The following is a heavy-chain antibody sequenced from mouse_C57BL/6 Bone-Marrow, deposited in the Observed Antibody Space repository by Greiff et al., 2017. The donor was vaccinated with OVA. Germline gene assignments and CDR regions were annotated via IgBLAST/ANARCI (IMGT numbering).Heavy chain of an antibody. CDR2: IDPSDSYT. CDR3: ARGGWLRAMDY. CDR1: GYTFTSYW. D-gene: IGHD2-2*01. J-gene: IGHJ4*01. Sequence: VQLQQPGAELVRPGTSVKLSCKASGYTFTSYWMHWVKQRPGQGLEWIGVIDPSDSYTNYNQKFKGKATLTVDTSSSTAYMQLSSLTSEDSAVYFCARGGWLRAMDYWGQGTSVTVSS. V-gene: IGHV1-59*01.